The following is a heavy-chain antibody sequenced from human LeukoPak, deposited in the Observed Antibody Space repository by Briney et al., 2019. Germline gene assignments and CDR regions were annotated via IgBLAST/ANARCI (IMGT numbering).Heavy chain of an antibody. D-gene: IGHD3-10*01. V-gene: IGHV4-59*08. CDR3: ARLSGALLWFGELAHSGAFDI. J-gene: IGHJ3*02. CDR2: NYYSGST. CDR1: GGSLSSYY. Sequence: SQTVSLTCTVSGGSLSSYYWSWIRQPPGKGLEGVGYNYYSGSTNYNPSLKSRVTISVDTSKNQFSLKLSSVTAADTAVYYCARLSGALLWFGELAHSGAFDIWGQGTMVTVSS.